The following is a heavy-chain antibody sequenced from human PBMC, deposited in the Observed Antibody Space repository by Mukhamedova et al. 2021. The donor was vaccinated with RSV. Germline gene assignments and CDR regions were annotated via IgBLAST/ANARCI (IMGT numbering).Heavy chain of an antibody. CDR3: ARGDENHYYYMDV. D-gene: IGHD5-24*01. CDR1: TFKNYA. Sequence: TFKNYAINWVRQAPGKGLEWVASVSRDGHYIYYADSLKGRFIVSRDSAKNSLYLQMNRLSAEDTAVYYCARGDENHYYYMDVWGK. V-gene: IGHV3-21*01. J-gene: IGHJ6*03. CDR2: VSRDGHYI.